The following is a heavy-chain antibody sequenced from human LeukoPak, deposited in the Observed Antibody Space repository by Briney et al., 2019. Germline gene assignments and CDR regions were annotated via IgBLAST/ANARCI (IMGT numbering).Heavy chain of an antibody. D-gene: IGHD3/OR15-3a*01. CDR3: ARLRPVDFRLAYYMDI. CDR2: INHDGSDK. CDR1: AFSFTTSW. V-gene: IGHV3-7*01. Sequence: PGGSLRLSCAASAFSFTTSWMIWVLQAPGKGLEWVADINHDGSDKYYIDSVKGRFTISRDNAKNSVFLQMNSLRVEDTAVYYCARLRPVDFRLAYYMDIWGKGTTVTVSS. J-gene: IGHJ6*03.